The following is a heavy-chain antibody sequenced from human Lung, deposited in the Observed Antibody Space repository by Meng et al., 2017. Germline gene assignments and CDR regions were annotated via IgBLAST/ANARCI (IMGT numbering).Heavy chain of an antibody. V-gene: IGHV1-8*01. J-gene: IGHJ4*02. CDR1: GYTFISYD. D-gene: IGHD4-23*01. CDR3: ARGLYGGNSENY. Sequence: QVQLVQSGAEVKKPGAAVKVACKASGYTFISYDMSVVRQASGQGLEWMGWMNPNTGNTGYAQKFQGRVTMTRNTAISTAYMELSSLRSEDTAVYYCARGLYGGNSENYWGQGTLVTVSS. CDR2: MNPNTGNT.